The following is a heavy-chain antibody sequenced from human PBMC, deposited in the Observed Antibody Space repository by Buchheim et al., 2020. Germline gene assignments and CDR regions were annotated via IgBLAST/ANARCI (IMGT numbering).Heavy chain of an antibody. CDR1: GFTFSSYA. V-gene: IGHV3-23*01. Sequence: EVQLLESGGGLVQPGGSLRLSCAASGFTFSSYAMSWVRQAPGKGLEWVSTISGSGGSTYYADSVKGRFTISRDNSKNTLYLQMNSLRAEDTAKYYCAKDLGYCTNGLCYGLRYYFDYWGQGTL. J-gene: IGHJ4*02. CDR3: AKDLGYCTNGLCYGLRYYFDY. D-gene: IGHD2-8*01. CDR2: ISGSGGST.